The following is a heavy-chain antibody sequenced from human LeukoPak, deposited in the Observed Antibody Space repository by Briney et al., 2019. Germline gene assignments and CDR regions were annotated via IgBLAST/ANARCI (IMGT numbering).Heavy chain of an antibody. J-gene: IGHJ5*02. V-gene: IGHV1-18*04. D-gene: IGHD1-1*01. CDR1: GYTFTSYY. CDR2: ISAYNGDT. Sequence: ASVKVSCKASGYTFTSYYMHWVRQAPGQGLEWMGWISAYNGDTNYAQRFQGRVTMTTDTSTSTAYMELRSLRSDDTAVYYCARRDYSTVNWFDPWGQGTLVTVSS. CDR3: ARRDYSTVNWFDP.